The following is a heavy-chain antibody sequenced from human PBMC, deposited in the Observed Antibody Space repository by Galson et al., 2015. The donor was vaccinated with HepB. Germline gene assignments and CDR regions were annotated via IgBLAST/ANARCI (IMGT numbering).Heavy chain of an antibody. J-gene: IGHJ4*02. CDR3: ARDLSTGGVDY. D-gene: IGHD7-27*01. CDR1: GYTFTGYY. V-gene: IGHV1-2*06. Sequence: SVKVSCKASGYTFTGYYMHWVRQAPGQGLERMGRINPNSGGTNYAQKFQGRVTMTRDTSISTAYMELSRLRSDDTAVYYCARDLSTGGVDYWGQGTLVTVSS. CDR2: INPNSGGT.